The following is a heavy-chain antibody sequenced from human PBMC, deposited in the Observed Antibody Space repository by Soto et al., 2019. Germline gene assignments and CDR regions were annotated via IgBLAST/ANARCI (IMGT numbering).Heavy chain of an antibody. CDR2: ISSSSSTI. J-gene: IGHJ6*02. V-gene: IGHV3-48*01. D-gene: IGHD4-4*01. Sequence: PGGSLRLSCVVSRIPFIDAWMNWVRQAPGKGLEWVSYISSSSSTIFYTDSVKGRFTVSRDNAKNSLYLQMNSLRAEDTAVYFCARVYYSNLPYYFYYMDVWGQGTMVTVSS. CDR1: RIPFIDAW. CDR3: ARVYYSNLPYYFYYMDV.